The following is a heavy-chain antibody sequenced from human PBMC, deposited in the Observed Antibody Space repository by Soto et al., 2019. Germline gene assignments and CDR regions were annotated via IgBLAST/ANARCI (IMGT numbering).Heavy chain of an antibody. J-gene: IGHJ5*02. V-gene: IGHV3-11*06. CDR2: ISSSSSYT. Sequence: KPGGSLRLSCAASGFTFSDYYMSWIRQAPGKGLEWVSYISSSSSYTNYADSVKGRFTISRDNAKNSLYLQMNSLRAEDTAVYYCARDNYDSSGYYPTVAWFDPWGQGTLVTVSS. CDR3: ARDNYDSSGYYPTVAWFDP. D-gene: IGHD3-22*01. CDR1: GFTFSDYY.